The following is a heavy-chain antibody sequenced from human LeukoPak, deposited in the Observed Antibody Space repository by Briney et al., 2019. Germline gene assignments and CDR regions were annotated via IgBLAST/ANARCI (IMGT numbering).Heavy chain of an antibody. D-gene: IGHD4-17*01. CDR2: IDPSDSYT. CDR1: GYSFTSYW. CDR3: ARAPLTTVTTWAIDY. V-gene: IGHV5-10-1*01. J-gene: IGHJ4*02. Sequence: GESLQISCKGSGYSFTSYWISWVRQMPGKGLEWMGRIDPSDSYTNYSPSFQGHVTISADKSISTAYLQWSSLKASDTAMYYCARAPLTTVTTWAIDYWGQGTLVTVSS.